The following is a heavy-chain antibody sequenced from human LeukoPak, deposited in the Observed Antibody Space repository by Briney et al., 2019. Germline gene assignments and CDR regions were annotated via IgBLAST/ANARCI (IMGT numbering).Heavy chain of an antibody. Sequence: PSETLSLTCTVSGDSLSSAGYYWGWIRQPPGMGLEWIGYIYHSGTTYYNPSLKSRVTISLDMSKTQFSLNLISVTAADTAVYYCARGPTGYFFDYWGQGTLVTVSS. J-gene: IGHJ4*02. CDR1: GDSLSSAGYY. CDR2: IYHSGTT. CDR3: ARGPTGYFFDY. V-gene: IGHV4-30-2*01. D-gene: IGHD1-14*01.